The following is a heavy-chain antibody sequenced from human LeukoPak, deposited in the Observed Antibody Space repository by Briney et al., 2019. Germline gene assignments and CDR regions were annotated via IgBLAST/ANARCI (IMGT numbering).Heavy chain of an antibody. CDR1: GFTVSSNY. D-gene: IGHD4-17*01. V-gene: IGHV3-53*01. Sequence: PGGSLRLSCAASGFTVSSNYMSWVRQAPGKGLEWVSVIYSGGSTYYADSVKGRFTISRDNSKNTLYLQMNSLRAEDTAVYYCARDLVYGDQPHDYYGMDVWGQGTTVTVSS. CDR2: IYSGGST. J-gene: IGHJ6*02. CDR3: ARDLVYGDQPHDYYGMDV.